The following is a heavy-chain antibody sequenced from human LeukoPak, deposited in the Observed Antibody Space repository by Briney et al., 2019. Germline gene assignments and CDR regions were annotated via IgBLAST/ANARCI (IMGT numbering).Heavy chain of an antibody. Sequence: PGGSLRPSCAASGFTFTRYWMSWLRQAPGKGWEGVANIKQDGRDTYYVDSVRGRFTVSRDNAKNSVYLQMDSLRAEDTAVYYCARVDGRGATDDAFDIWGQGTTATVSS. J-gene: IGHJ3*02. CDR3: ARVDGRGATDDAFDI. V-gene: IGHV3-7*01. D-gene: IGHD5-12*01. CDR1: GFTFTRYW. CDR2: IKQDGRDT.